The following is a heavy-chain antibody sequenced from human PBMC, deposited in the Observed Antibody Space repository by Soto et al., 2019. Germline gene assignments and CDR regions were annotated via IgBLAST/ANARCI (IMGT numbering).Heavy chain of an antibody. Sequence: PVGSLRLSCAASGFTFSIYAMNWVRQAPGKGLEWVAFISFDGSKTYYADSVKGRFTISRDNSRNTVYLQMNNLRPGDAAVYHCANLLNVAAAGTPHYYGVDVWGQGTTVTVSS. CDR3: ANLLNVAAAGTPHYYGVDV. D-gene: IGHD6-13*01. CDR1: GFTFSIYA. CDR2: ISFDGSKT. V-gene: IGHV3-30-3*01. J-gene: IGHJ6*02.